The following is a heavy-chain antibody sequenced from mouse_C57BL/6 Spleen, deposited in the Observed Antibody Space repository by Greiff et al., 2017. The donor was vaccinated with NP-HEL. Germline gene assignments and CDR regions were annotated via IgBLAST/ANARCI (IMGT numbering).Heavy chain of an antibody. D-gene: IGHD2-5*01. Sequence: EVKVVESGGGLVQPKGSLKLSCAASGFSFNTYAMNWVRQAPGKGLEWVARIRSKSNNYATYYADSVKDRFTISRDDSESMLYLQMNNLKTEDTAMYYCVRQAYYSNYAYWGQGTSVTVSS. V-gene: IGHV10-1*01. J-gene: IGHJ4*01. CDR1: GFSFNTYA. CDR2: IRSKSNNYAT. CDR3: VRQAYYSNYAY.